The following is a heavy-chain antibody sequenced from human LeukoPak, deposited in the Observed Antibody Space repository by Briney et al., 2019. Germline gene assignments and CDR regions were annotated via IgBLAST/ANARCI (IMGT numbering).Heavy chain of an antibody. CDR1: GFTLSNYW. J-gene: IGHJ3*01. D-gene: IGHD2-8*01. CDR2: NSDAIT. Sequence: PGGSLRLSCAASGFTLSNYWMHWVRQAPGKGLVWVSRNSDAITTYADSVKGRFTISRDDAKNTLYLQMNSLRGEDTAVYYCATGYSLSPNGVWGQGTMVTVSS. V-gene: IGHV3-74*01. CDR3: ATGYSLSPNGV.